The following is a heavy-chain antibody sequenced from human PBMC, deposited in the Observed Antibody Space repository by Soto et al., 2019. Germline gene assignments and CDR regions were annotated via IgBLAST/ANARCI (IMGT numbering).Heavy chain of an antibody. CDR1: GGTFSSYT. CDR2: IIPSLGIA. Sequence: QVQLVQSGAEVKKPGSSVKVSCKASGGTFSSYTISWVRQAPGQGLEWMGRIIPSLGIANYAQKLQGRVTITAHKSTSTAYMELSTLTSEDTAVYYCAREAYCSGGSCYIRRDFDPWGQGTLVTVSS. D-gene: IGHD2-15*01. CDR3: AREAYCSGGSCYIRRDFDP. V-gene: IGHV1-69*08. J-gene: IGHJ5*02.